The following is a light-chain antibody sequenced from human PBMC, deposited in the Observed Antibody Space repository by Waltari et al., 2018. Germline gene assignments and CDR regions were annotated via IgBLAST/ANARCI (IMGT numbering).Light chain of an antibody. Sequence: AIQLTQSPSSLSASVGARVTISCRASVTISRALAWYQQTAGKPPRLLIYAGFTLQTGVPSRFSGSGSGTDFTLTINSLLPEDFATYYCQQFNSYPLTFGGGTKVEIK. CDR3: QQFNSYPLT. CDR1: VTISRA. V-gene: IGKV1-13*02. J-gene: IGKJ4*01. CDR2: AGF.